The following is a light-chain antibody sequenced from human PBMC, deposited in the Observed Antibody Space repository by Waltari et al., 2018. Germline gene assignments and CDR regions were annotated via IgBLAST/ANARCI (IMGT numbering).Light chain of an antibody. V-gene: IGKV3-20*01. Sequence: EIVLTQSPGTLSLSPGERATLSCRASQSVTSSYLAWYQQKPGQAPRVLIYGASSRATGIPDRVSGSGSGTDFTLTISRLEPEDFAVYYCQQYGSSPYTFGQGTKLEI. CDR2: GAS. J-gene: IGKJ2*01. CDR1: QSVTSSY. CDR3: QQYGSSPYT.